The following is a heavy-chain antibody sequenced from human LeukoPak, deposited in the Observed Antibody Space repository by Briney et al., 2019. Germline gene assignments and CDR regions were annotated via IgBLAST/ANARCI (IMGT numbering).Heavy chain of an antibody. D-gene: IGHD3-22*01. J-gene: IGHJ4*02. CDR2: IYYSGST. CDR3: ARAGGYYDSSGYTNFDY. CDR1: GGSSSGYY. Sequence: PSETLSLTCAVYGGSSSGYYWGWIRQPPGKGLEWIGSIYYSGSTYYNPSLKSRVTISVDTSKNQFSLKLSSVTAADTAVYYCARAGGYYDSSGYTNFDYWGQGTLVTVSS. V-gene: IGHV4-34*01.